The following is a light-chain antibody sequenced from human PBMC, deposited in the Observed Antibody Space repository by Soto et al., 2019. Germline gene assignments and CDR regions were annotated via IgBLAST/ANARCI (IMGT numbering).Light chain of an antibody. V-gene: IGKV3-15*01. J-gene: IGKJ5*01. CDR3: QQHNQWPIT. CDR1: QSISDT. Sequence: EIMMKQSPATLSVSPGGRATLSCRASQSISDTLAWYQQKPGQAPRLLIHGASTRAPGFPARFSGSGSGTEFTLTINSLQSEDSAVYYCQQHNQWPITFGQGTRLEIK. CDR2: GAS.